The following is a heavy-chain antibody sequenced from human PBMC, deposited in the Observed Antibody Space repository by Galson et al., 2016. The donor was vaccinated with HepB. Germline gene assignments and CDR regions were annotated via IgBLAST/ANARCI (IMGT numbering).Heavy chain of an antibody. Sequence: SLRLSCAASGFTFYTYAMSWVRQAPGKGLEWVSTIRGTGGSTYYADSVRGRFTSSRDNSKNTLYLQMNRLRAEDTAVYYCAKDSVTTGIIDWYFELWGRGTLVTVSS. CDR3: AKDSVTTGIIDWYFEL. V-gene: IGHV3-23*01. D-gene: IGHD4-11*01. CDR2: IRGTGGST. CDR1: GFTFYTYA. J-gene: IGHJ2*01.